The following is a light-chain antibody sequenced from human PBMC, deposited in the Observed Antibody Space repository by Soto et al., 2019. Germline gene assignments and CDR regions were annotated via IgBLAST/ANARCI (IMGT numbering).Light chain of an antibody. CDR3: QQYNNWPWA. CDR1: QIISDT. CDR2: GAS. J-gene: IGKJ1*01. V-gene: IGKV3-15*01. Sequence: EIVMTQSPVTLSVSPGGRATLSCRASQIISDTLAWYQQKPGQAPRLLIHGASTRAPGFPARFSGSGSGTDFTLTISSLQSEDFAVYYCQQYNNWPWAFGQGTKVEIK.